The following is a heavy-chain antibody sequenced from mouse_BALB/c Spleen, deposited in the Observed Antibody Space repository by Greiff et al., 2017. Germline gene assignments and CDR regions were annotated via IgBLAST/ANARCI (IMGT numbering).Heavy chain of an antibody. CDR1: GFTFSSFG. V-gene: IGHV5-17*02. D-gene: IGHD2-1*01. CDR3: ARDYYGYAMDY. J-gene: IGHJ4*01. CDR2: ISSGSSTI. Sequence: EVKVVESGGGLVQPGGSRKLSCAASGFTFSSFGMHWVRQAPEKGLEWVAYISSGSSTIYYADTVKGRFTISRDNPKNTLFLQMTSLRSEDTAMYYCARDYYGYAMDYWGQGTSVTVSS.